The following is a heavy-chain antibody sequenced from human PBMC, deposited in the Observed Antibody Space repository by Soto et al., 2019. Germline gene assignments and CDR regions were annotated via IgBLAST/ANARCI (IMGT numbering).Heavy chain of an antibody. Sequence: SVKVSCKASGFTFTSSAVQWVRQARGQRLEWIGWIVVGSGNTNYAQKFQERVTITRDMSTSTAYMELSSLRSEDTAVYYCAASHDSSGYNDYWGQGTLVTVSS. D-gene: IGHD3-22*01. V-gene: IGHV1-58*01. CDR2: IVVGSGNT. J-gene: IGHJ4*02. CDR3: AASHDSSGYNDY. CDR1: GFTFTSSA.